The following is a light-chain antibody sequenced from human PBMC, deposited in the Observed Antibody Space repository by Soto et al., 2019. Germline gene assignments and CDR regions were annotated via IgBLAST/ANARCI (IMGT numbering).Light chain of an antibody. V-gene: IGLV2-23*01. Sequence: XSMLTQPASVSRSPVQSITISCTGTSSDVGSYNLVSWYQQHPGKAPKLMIYEGSKRPSGVSNRFSGSKSGNTASLTISGLQAEDEADYYCCSYAGSSTYVFGTGTKVTVL. CDR3: CSYAGSSTYV. CDR1: SSDVGSYNL. CDR2: EGS. J-gene: IGLJ1*01.